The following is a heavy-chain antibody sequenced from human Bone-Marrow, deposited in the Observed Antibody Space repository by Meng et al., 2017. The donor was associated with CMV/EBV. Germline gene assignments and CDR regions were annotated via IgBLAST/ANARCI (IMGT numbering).Heavy chain of an antibody. V-gene: IGHV4-39*07. CDR2: INHSGST. J-gene: IGHJ5*02. Sequence: GSLRLSCSVSGGSISRNGYYWAWIRQPPGKGLEWIGEINHSGSTNYNPSLKSRVTISVDTSKNQFSLKLSSVTAADTAVYYCARGTYGSGNNWFDPWGQGTLVTVSS. CDR3: ARGTYGSGNNWFDP. D-gene: IGHD3-10*01. CDR1: GGSISRNGYY.